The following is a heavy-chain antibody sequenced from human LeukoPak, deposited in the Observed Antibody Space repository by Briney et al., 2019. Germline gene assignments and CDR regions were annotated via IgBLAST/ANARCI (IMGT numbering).Heavy chain of an antibody. Sequence: RPSETLSLTCNVFGDSMNNYYWSWIRQPPGKGLEWIGYIYYSGSTNYNPSLKSRVTISVDTSKNQFSLRLSSVTAADTAVYYCARVKVVTPGGYYFDYWGQGTLVTVSS. J-gene: IGHJ4*02. CDR2: IYYSGST. CDR3: ARVKVVTPGGYYFDY. D-gene: IGHD4-23*01. CDR1: GDSMNNYY. V-gene: IGHV4-59*01.